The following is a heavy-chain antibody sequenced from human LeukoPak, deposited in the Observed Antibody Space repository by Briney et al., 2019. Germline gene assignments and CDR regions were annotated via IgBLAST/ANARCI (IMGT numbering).Heavy chain of an antibody. CDR2: INPNSGGT. J-gene: IGHJ4*02. D-gene: IGHD3-22*01. CDR3: ARNLNYYDSSS. Sequence: ASVKVSCXASGYTFTGYYMHWVRQAPGQGLEWMGWINPNSGGTNYAQKFQGRVTMTRDTSISTAYMELSGLRSDDTAVYYCARNLNYYDSSSWGQGTLVTVSS. V-gene: IGHV1-2*02. CDR1: GYTFTGYY.